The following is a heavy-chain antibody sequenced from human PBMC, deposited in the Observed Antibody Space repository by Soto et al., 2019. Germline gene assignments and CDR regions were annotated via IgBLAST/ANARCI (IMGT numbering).Heavy chain of an antibody. CDR2: IGTAGDT. D-gene: IGHD6-19*01. CDR3: ARQCLGVDDAFDI. J-gene: IGHJ3*02. Sequence: EVQLVESGGGLVQPGGSLRLSCAASGFTFSSYDMHWVRQATGKGLEWVSAIGTAGDTYYPGSVKGRFTISREHAKNPLYRQLNSLRAEAPAVYYCARQCLGVDDAFDIWGQGTMVTVSS. CDR1: GFTFSSYD. V-gene: IGHV3-13*01.